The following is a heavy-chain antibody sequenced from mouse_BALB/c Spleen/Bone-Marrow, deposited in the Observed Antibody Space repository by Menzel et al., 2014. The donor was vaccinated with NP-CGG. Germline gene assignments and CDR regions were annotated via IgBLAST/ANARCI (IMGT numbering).Heavy chain of an antibody. CDR3: ARELGAWFAY. V-gene: IGHV2-9*02. CDR1: GFSLTSYG. J-gene: IGHJ3*01. CDR2: IWAGGST. Sequence: VKLMESGPGLVAPSQSLSITCTVSGFSLTSYGLHWVRQPPGKGLEWLGIIWAGGSTNYNSALMSRLSISKDNSKSQVFLKMNSLQTDDTAMYYCARELGAWFAYWGQGTLVTVSA. D-gene: IGHD4-1*01.